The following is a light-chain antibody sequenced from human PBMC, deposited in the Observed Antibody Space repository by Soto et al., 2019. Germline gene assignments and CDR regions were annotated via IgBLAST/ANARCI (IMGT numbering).Light chain of an antibody. CDR2: ATS. Sequence: EIVLTQSPGTLSLSPGESATLSCRASHSISRSDLAWYQHRPGQSPRLLIYATSSRATGIPDRFTGGGAGTGFTLTISRLEPEDFVIYYCQQYGSSPWTFGQGTKVDI. V-gene: IGKV3-20*01. CDR3: QQYGSSPWT. CDR1: HSISRSD. J-gene: IGKJ1*01.